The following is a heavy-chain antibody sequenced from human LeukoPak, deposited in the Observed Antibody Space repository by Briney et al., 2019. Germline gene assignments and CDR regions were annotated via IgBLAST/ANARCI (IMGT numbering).Heavy chain of an antibody. Sequence: SETLSLTCTVSGDSLTSGSYYWGWIRQTPGKELEWIGNIYSDGTTSYSPSVKSRVTMSVDTSKNQFSLKLNSVTAADTAVYYCGRDSGFWLYWGQGTLVTVSS. V-gene: IGHV4-39*07. CDR1: GDSLTSGSYY. D-gene: IGHD3-22*01. CDR2: IYSDGTT. CDR3: GRDSGFWLY. J-gene: IGHJ4*02.